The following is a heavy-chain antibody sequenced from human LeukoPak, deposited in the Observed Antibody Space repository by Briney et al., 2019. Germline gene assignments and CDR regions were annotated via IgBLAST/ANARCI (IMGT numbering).Heavy chain of an antibody. J-gene: IGHJ3*02. CDR3: ARVRIAVAGPHEAFDI. CDR2: ISGSGGST. Sequence: GGSLRLSCAASGFAFSSYAMSWVRQAPGKGLEWVSAISGSGGSTYYADSVKGRFTISRDNSKNTLYLQMNSLRAEDTAVYYCARVRIAVAGPHEAFDIWGQGTMVTVSS. D-gene: IGHD6-19*01. CDR1: GFAFSSYA. V-gene: IGHV3-23*01.